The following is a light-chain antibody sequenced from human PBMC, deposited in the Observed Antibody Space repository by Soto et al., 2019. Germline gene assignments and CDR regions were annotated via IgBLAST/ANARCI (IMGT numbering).Light chain of an antibody. Sequence: QSALTQPRSVSGTPGQSVTISCTGTSSDVGGYNYVSCYQQRPGKAPKLMIYDVSKRPSGVPDRFSDSKSGDTASLTISGLQAEDEADYYCCSYAGSYTFVFGTRTKVTVL. J-gene: IGLJ1*01. CDR3: CSYAGSYTFV. CDR2: DVS. CDR1: SSDVGGYNY. V-gene: IGLV2-11*01.